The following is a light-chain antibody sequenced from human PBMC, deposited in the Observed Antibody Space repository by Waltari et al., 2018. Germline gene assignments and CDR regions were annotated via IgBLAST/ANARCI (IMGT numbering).Light chain of an antibody. J-gene: IGKJ2*01. CDR3: QQYDDSPPSYT. Sequence: EIVLTQSPGTLSLSPGERATLSCRASQRVSSTYLAWYQQKPGQPPRLLISGASSRATAIPDRCSGGVSWTDFTLTISRLEPEDFAVYYCQQYDDSPPSYTFGQGTKLEIK. V-gene: IGKV3-20*01. CDR2: GAS. CDR1: QRVSSTY.